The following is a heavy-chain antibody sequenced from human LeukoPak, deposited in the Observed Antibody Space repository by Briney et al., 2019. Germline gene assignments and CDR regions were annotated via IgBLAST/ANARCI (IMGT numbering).Heavy chain of an antibody. CDR3: ARQAPGYLVRGLIIN. Sequence: PSETLSLTCAVYGGSFSGYYWSWIRHPPGKGLEWIGEINHSGSSNYNPSLKSRVTISVDTSNNQFSLKLSSVTAADTAVYYCARQAPGYLVRGLIINWGQGTLVTVSS. V-gene: IGHV4-34*01. CDR2: INHSGSS. CDR1: GGSFSGYY. J-gene: IGHJ4*02. D-gene: IGHD3-10*01.